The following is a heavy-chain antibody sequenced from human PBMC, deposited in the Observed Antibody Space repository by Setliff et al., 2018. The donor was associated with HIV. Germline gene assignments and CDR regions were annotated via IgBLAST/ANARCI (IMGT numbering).Heavy chain of an antibody. CDR2: IYQSGTT. CDR1: GYSIRSGYY. V-gene: IGHV4-38-2*02. D-gene: IGHD3-22*01. Sequence: SETLSLTCAVSGYSIRSGYYWGWIRQPPGKGLEYIGSIYQSGTTYYNSSLKSRVTISLDTSKNQFSLKLNSVTAADTAVYYCARDMTYYFDSSGSFGWFDPWGQGTLVTVSS. CDR3: ARDMTYYFDSSGSFGWFDP. J-gene: IGHJ5*02.